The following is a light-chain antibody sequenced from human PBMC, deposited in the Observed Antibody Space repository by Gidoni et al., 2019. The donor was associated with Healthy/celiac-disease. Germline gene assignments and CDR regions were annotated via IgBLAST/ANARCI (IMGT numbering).Light chain of an antibody. J-gene: IGLJ2*01. CDR1: KLGDKY. Sequence: SYELTQPPSVSVSPGQTASITCSGDKLGDKYACWYQQKPGQSPVLVIYQDSTRPSGIPERFSGSNSGNTATLPISGTQAMDEADYYCQAWDSSTVVFGGGTKLTVL. V-gene: IGLV3-1*01. CDR3: QAWDSSTVV. CDR2: QDS.